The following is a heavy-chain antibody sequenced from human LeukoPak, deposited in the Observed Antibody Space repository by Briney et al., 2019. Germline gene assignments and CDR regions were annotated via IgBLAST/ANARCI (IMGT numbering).Heavy chain of an antibody. CDR1: GYTFTGYY. J-gene: IGHJ4*02. Sequence: ASVKVSCKASGYTFTGYYMHWVRQAPGQGLEWMGWINPNTGDANYAQKFQGRVTMTRDTSISTAYMDLSRLRSDDTAVYYCARLVLQAAMYESDYWGQGTLVTVSS. D-gene: IGHD2-2*01. CDR3: ARLVLQAAMYESDY. V-gene: IGHV1-2*02. CDR2: INPNTGDA.